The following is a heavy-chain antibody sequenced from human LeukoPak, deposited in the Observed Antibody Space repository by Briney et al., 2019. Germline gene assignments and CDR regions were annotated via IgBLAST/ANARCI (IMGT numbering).Heavy chain of an antibody. CDR3: ARDSSGYY. Sequence: PGRSLRLSCAASGFTFRSFGMHWVRQAPGKGLEWMAVISYDGSNKYYADSVKGRFTISRDNSKNTLYLQMNSLRAEDTAVYYCARDSSGYYWGQGTLVTVSS. CDR2: ISYDGSNK. CDR1: GFTFRSFG. J-gene: IGHJ4*02. D-gene: IGHD3-22*01. V-gene: IGHV3-30*03.